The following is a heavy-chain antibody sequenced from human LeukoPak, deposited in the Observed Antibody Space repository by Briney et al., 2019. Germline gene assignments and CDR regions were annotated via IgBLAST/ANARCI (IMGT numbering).Heavy chain of an antibody. D-gene: IGHD5-24*01. CDR2: INHRGST. CDR3: ARGIWRDGYNSGAFDI. CDR1: GGSFSGYY. J-gene: IGHJ3*02. Sequence: SETLSLTCAVYGGSFSGYYWSWIRQPPGEGLEWIGEINHRGSTNCNPSLKSRVTISVDTSKNQFSLKLSSVTAADTAVYYCARGIWRDGYNSGAFDIWGQGTMVTVSS. V-gene: IGHV4-34*01.